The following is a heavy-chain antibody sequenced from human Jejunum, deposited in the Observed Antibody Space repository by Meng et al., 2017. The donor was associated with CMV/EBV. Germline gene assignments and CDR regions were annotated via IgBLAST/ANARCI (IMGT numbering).Heavy chain of an antibody. Sequence: SGYAFTTYAMTWVREAPGHGLEWMGWITTNTGNPTYAQGFTGRFVFSLDTSVSTTYLQISSLKAEDTAVYYCARTGYCAGGRCDKFDYWDQGTLVTVSS. J-gene: IGHJ4*02. D-gene: IGHD2-15*01. CDR1: GYAFTTYA. CDR3: ARTGYCAGGRCDKFDY. CDR2: ITTNTGNP. V-gene: IGHV7-4-1*02.